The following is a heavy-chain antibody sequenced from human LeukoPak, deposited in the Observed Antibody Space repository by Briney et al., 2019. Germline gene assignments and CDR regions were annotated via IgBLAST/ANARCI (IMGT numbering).Heavy chain of an antibody. Sequence: PGGSLRLSCAASGFTFSSYGMSWVRQAPGKGLEWVSAISGSGGSTYYADSVRGRFTISRDNSKNTLYLQMNSLRAEDTAVYYCAKNVVKGVLRYFDWPVDYWGQGTLVTVSS. CDR1: GFTFSSYG. D-gene: IGHD3-9*01. J-gene: IGHJ4*02. CDR2: ISGSGGST. V-gene: IGHV3-23*01. CDR3: AKNVVKGVLRYFDWPVDY.